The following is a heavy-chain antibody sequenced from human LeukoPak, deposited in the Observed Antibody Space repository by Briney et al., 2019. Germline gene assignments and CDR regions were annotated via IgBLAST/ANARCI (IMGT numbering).Heavy chain of an antibody. Sequence: GGSLRLSCAASGFTFSNAWMSWVRQAPGKGLEWVGRIKSKTDGGTTDYAAPVKGRFTISRDDSKNTLYLQMNSLKTEDTAVYYCTTSDHGSGELSFDYWGQGTLVTVSS. CDR3: TTSDHGSGELSFDY. CDR1: GFTFSNAW. CDR2: IKSKTDGGTT. J-gene: IGHJ4*02. V-gene: IGHV3-15*01. D-gene: IGHD3-10*01.